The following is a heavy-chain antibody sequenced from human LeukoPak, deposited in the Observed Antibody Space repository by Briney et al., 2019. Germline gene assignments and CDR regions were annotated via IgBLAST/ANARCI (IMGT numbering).Heavy chain of an antibody. D-gene: IGHD6-13*01. Sequence: ASVKVSCKASGYTVTGYYMHWVRQAPGQGHEWMGWINPNSGGTNYAQKFQGRVTMTRDTSISTAYMELSRLRSDDTAVYYCARVTTIEAAGNPVGYRGQGTLVTVSS. CDR3: ARVTTIEAAGNPVGY. CDR2: INPNSGGT. CDR1: GYTVTGYY. J-gene: IGHJ1*01. V-gene: IGHV1-2*02.